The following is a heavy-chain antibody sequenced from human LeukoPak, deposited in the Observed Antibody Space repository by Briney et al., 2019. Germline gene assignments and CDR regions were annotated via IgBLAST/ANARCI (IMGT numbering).Heavy chain of an antibody. CDR1: GFTFDDYA. Sequence: GGSLRLSCAASGFTFDDYAMHWVRQAPGKGLEWVSTFGGSGASVYYADSVKGRFTVSRDNSKNTLYLQMNSLRVEDTAVYYCAKSGPYYYDYWGQGTLVTVSS. CDR2: FGGSGASV. D-gene: IGHD3-10*01. J-gene: IGHJ4*02. CDR3: AKSGPYYYDY. V-gene: IGHV3-23*01.